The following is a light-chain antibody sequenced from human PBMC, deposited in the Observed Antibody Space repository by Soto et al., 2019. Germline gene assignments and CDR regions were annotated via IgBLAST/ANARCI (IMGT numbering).Light chain of an antibody. CDR3: QQYGSSPQT. CDR1: QSVSSSY. J-gene: IGKJ1*01. CDR2: GAS. Sequence: DIVLTQSPGTLSLSPGETATLSCMASQSVSSSYLAWYQQKPGQAPRLLIYGASSRATGIPDRFSGSGSGTDFTLTISRLEPEDFAVYYCQQYGSSPQTFGQGTKVDIK. V-gene: IGKV3-20*01.